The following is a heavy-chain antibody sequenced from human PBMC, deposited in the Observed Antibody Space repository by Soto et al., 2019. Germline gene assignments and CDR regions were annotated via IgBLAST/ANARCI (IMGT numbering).Heavy chain of an antibody. Sequence: PGGSLRLSCAASGFTFSSYAMHWVRQAPGKGLEWVAVISYGGSNKYYADSVKGRFTISRDNSKNTRYLQMNSLRAEDTAVYYCARKGSSWYSAFDIWGQGTMVTVSS. V-gene: IGHV3-30-3*01. J-gene: IGHJ3*02. CDR1: GFTFSSYA. CDR2: ISYGGSNK. CDR3: ARKGSSWYSAFDI. D-gene: IGHD6-13*01.